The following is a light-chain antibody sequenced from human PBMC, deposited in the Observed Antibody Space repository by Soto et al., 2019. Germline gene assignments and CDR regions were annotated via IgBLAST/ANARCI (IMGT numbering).Light chain of an antibody. V-gene: IGLV2-14*01. CDR3: SSYTTSSTLGVL. CDR2: EVS. CDR1: SSDAGGYNY. Sequence: QSALTQPASVSGSPGQSITISCTGASSDAGGYNYVSWYRQYPGKAPKLMIFEVSNRPSGVSNRFSGSKSGNTASLTISGLQAEDEADYYCSSYTTSSTLGVLFGGGTKVTVL. J-gene: IGLJ2*01.